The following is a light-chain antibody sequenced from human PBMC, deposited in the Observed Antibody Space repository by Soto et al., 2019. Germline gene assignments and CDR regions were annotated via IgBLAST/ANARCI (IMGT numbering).Light chain of an antibody. V-gene: IGKV3-20*01. CDR2: GAS. CDR3: QQYGTSIT. CDR1: QSFSSSY. J-gene: IGKJ5*01. Sequence: EIVLTQSPGTLSLSPGERATLSCRASQSFSSSYLAWYQQKPGQAPRLLIYGASSRATGIPDRFSGSGSGTDFTLTMSRLEPEDFAVYYCQQYGTSITCGQGTRLEI.